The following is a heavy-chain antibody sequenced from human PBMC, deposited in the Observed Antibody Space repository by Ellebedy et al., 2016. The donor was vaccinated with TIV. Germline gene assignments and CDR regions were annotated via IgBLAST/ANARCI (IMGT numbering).Heavy chain of an antibody. D-gene: IGHD3-10*01. CDR3: ARDGGSGTPFDY. J-gene: IGHJ4*02. V-gene: IGHV3-74*01. CDR2: ITSDGSST. CDR1: GFTFSSYA. Sequence: PGGSLRLSCAVSGFTFSSYAMNWVRQAPGKGLVWVSRITSDGSSTTYADSVKGRFTISRDNAMNTLYLQMNSLKAEDTAVYYCARDGGSGTPFDYWGQGALVTVSS.